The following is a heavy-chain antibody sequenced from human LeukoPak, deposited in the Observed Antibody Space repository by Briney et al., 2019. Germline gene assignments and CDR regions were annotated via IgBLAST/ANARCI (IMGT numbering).Heavy chain of an antibody. V-gene: IGHV1-69*04. CDR3: AREGYYDSSGYYYVLYY. J-gene: IGHJ4*02. CDR1: GGTFSSYA. D-gene: IGHD3-22*01. Sequence: ASAKVSCKASGGTFSSYAISWVRQAPGQGLEWMGRIIPILGIANYAQKFQGRVTITADKSTSTAYMELSSLRSEDTAVYYCAREGYYDSSGYYYVLYYWGQGTLVTVSS. CDR2: IIPILGIA.